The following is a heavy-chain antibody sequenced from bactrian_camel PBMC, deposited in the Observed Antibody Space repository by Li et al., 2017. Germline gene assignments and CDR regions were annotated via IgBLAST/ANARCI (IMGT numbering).Heavy chain of an antibody. D-gene: IGHD1*01. Sequence: QVQLVESGGDSVQAGGSLRLACVASGYNSNFDCMGWFRQAPGNECELVSADSSDGNTYYADSVKGRFTISYDGAKNIMSLEMNSLTTEDSAVYYCAMGSFCNRGNCTLRGQGTQVTVS. V-gene: IGHV3S53*01. CDR1: GYNSNFDC. J-gene: IGHJ4*01. CDR2: DSSDGNT.